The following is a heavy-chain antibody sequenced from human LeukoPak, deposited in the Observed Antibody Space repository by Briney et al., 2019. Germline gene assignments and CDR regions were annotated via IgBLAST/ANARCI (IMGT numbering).Heavy chain of an antibody. J-gene: IGHJ4*02. CDR1: GLTFSSYA. D-gene: IGHD4-17*01. V-gene: IGHV3-23*01. CDR3: AKYGDLRLPSIL. Sequence: GGSLRLSCAASGLTFSSYAMSWVRQAQGKGLEWVSAISGSGGRTYYADSVKGRFTISRDNSKNTLYLQMNSLRAEDTAVYYCAKYGDLRLPSILWGQGTLVTVSS. CDR2: ISGSGGRT.